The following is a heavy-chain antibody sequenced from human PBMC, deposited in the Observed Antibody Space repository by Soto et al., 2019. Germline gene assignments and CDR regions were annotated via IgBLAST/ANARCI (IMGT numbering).Heavy chain of an antibody. J-gene: IGHJ4*02. Sequence: QVQLVQSGAEVKKPGASVKVSCKASGYTFTSYGISWVRQAPGQGLEWMGWISTYNGNTKYAQKLQGRGTMTTDTTTSRAYMELRSLRSDDTAVVFCARELVRGVGSDYWGQGTLVTVSS. CDR2: ISTYNGNT. V-gene: IGHV1-18*01. D-gene: IGHD3-10*01. CDR1: GYTFTSYG. CDR3: ARELVRGVGSDY.